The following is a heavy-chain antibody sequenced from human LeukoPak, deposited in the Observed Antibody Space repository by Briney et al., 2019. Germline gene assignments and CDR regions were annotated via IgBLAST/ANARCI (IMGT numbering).Heavy chain of an antibody. D-gene: IGHD3-10*01. J-gene: IGHJ5*02. V-gene: IGHV4-34*01. CDR2: INHSGST. CDR1: GGSFSGDF. Sequence: PSETLSLTCAVYGGSFSGDFWSWIRQSPGKGLEWIGEINHSGSTNYNPSLKSRVTISVDTSKNQFSLKLSSVTAADTAVYYCAKRTTRPSGRWFDPWGQGTLVTVSS. CDR3: AKRTTRPSGRWFDP.